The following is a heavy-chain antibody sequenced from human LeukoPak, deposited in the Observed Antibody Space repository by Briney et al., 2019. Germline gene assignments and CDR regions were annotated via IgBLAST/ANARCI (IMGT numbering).Heavy chain of an antibody. CDR2: IYTGGNT. D-gene: IGHD3-16*01. CDR1: GFTVSSKY. CDR3: AADLGTLTDY. J-gene: IGHJ4*02. Sequence: GGSLRLSCAASGFTVSSKYMTWVRQAPGKGLEWVSVIYTGGNTYYADSVKGRFTISRDNSKNTLYLLINSLRAEDTAVYYCAADLGTLTDYWGQGTLVTVSS. V-gene: IGHV3-66*01.